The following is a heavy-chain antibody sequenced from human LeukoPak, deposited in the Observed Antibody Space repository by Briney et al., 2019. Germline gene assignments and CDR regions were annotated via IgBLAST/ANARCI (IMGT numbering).Heavy chain of an antibody. J-gene: IGHJ4*02. CDR1: GGSVSTYY. V-gene: IGHV4-59*02. CDR3: ARGRHWYDY. Sequence: PSETLSLTCNVSGGSVSTYYCNWIRQPPGKGLEWIGYIYYSGSTNYNPSLKSRVTISVDPSKNQFSLELSSVTAADTAVYYCARGRHWYDYWGQGTLVTVSS. D-gene: IGHD2-15*01. CDR2: IYYSGST.